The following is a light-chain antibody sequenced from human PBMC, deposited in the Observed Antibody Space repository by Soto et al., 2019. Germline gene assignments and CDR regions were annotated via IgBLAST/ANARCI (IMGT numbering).Light chain of an antibody. CDR1: QGISTY. V-gene: IGKV1-27*01. CDR2: AAS. CDR3: QQCDKLPLT. Sequence: DIQMTQSPSSLSASVGDRVTITCRASQGISTYLAWYQQKPGKVPKLLIYAASTLQSGVPSRFSGSGSGTDFTFTISSLQPEDSATYYCQQCDKLPLTFGGGTKVDI. J-gene: IGKJ4*01.